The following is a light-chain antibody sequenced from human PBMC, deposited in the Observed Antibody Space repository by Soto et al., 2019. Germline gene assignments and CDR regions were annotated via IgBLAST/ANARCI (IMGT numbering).Light chain of an antibody. Sequence: DFQMTQSPSTLSASVGDRVTITCRASQNIRSRLAWFQQKPGKAPKLLMYKASTLESGVPSRFSGSGSGTEFTLTISSLQPDDFATYYCQSYNTYSRTFGQGTKVDIK. CDR3: QSYNTYSRT. V-gene: IGKV1-5*03. CDR1: QNIRSR. J-gene: IGKJ1*01. CDR2: KAS.